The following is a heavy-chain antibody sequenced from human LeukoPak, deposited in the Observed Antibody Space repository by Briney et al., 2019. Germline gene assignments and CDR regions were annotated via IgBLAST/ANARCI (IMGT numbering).Heavy chain of an antibody. J-gene: IGHJ3*02. V-gene: IGHV3-23*01. CDR1: GFTFSSYA. Sequence: GGSLRLSCAASGFTFSSYAMSWVRQAPGKGLEWVSAISGSGGSTYYADSVKGRFTISRDNSKNTLYLQMNSLRAEDTAVYCCAKDMIRRDYGGNPEDDAFDIWGQGTMVTVSS. D-gene: IGHD4-23*01. CDR3: AKDMIRRDYGGNPEDDAFDI. CDR2: ISGSGGST.